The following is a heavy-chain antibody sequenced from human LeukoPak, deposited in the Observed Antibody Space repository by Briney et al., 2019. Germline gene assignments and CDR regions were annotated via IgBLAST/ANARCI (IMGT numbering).Heavy chain of an antibody. J-gene: IGHJ4*02. D-gene: IGHD6-6*01. V-gene: IGHV3-21*01. Sequence: GGSLRLSCAASGFTFSSYSMNWVRQAPGKGLEWVSSITRSSIYIYYADSVKGRFTISRDNSKNTLYLQMNSLRAEDTAVYYCARDGPYSSSSEVFDYWGQGTLVTVSS. CDR3: ARDGPYSSSSEVFDY. CDR2: ITRSSIYI. CDR1: GFTFSSYS.